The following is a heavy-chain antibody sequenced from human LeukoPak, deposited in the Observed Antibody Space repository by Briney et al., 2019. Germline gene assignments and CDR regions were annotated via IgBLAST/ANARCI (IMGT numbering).Heavy chain of an antibody. D-gene: IGHD4-17*01. Sequence: GASVKVSCKASGYTFTSYDINWVRQATGQGLEWMGWMNPNSGNTGYAQKFQGRVTMTRNTSISTAYMELSSLRSEDTAVYYCASIRGVYGDYGYYYYGMDVWGQGTTVTVSS. CDR1: GYTFTSYD. V-gene: IGHV1-8*01. CDR3: ASIRGVYGDYGYYYYGMDV. CDR2: MNPNSGNT. J-gene: IGHJ6*02.